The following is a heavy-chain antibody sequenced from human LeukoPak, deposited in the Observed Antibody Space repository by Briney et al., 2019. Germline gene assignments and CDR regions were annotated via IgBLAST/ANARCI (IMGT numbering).Heavy chain of an antibody. J-gene: IGHJ3*01. V-gene: IGHV4-59*12. Sequence: PSETLSLTSSVSGVAIRSYCWSWIRQSPGRGLEWIGDISYSGGTRYNPSLESRVTMSQDTSKNQFSLKLNSVTAADSAVYYCARETDLTVAGGFRNAFDLWGQGTRVTVSS. D-gene: IGHD6-19*01. CDR2: ISYSGGT. CDR3: ARETDLTVAGGFRNAFDL. CDR1: GVAIRSYC.